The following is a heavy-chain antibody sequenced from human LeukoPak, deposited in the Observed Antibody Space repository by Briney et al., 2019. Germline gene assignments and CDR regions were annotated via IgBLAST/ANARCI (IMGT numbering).Heavy chain of an antibody. CDR1: GGSISSYY. CDR3: ARDPREGPGAFDI. Sequence: PSETLSLTCTVSGGSISSYYWSWIRQPPGKGLEWIGYIYYSGSTNYNPSLKSRVTISVDTSKNQFSLKLSSVTAADTAVYYCARDPREGPGAFDIWGQGTMVTVSS. CDR2: IYYSGST. V-gene: IGHV4-59*01. J-gene: IGHJ3*02.